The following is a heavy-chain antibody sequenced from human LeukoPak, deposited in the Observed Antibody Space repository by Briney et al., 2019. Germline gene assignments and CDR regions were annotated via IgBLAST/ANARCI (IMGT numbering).Heavy chain of an antibody. CDR1: GFPFDDKA. CDR3: VKDIGSGSYRYGGYFDY. J-gene: IGHJ4*02. Sequence: GRSLRLSGAASGFPFDDKAMHWVRQAPGKGLEWVAGISRNSDSTGYADSVKGRFTISRDNAKNSLYLQMNSLRAEDMALYYCVKDIGSGSYRYGGYFDYWGQGTLVTVS. V-gene: IGHV3-9*03. D-gene: IGHD1-26*01. CDR2: ISRNSDST.